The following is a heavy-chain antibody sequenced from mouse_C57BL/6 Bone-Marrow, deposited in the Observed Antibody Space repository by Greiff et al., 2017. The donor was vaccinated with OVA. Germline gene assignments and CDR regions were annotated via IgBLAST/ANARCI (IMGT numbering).Heavy chain of an antibody. J-gene: IGHJ4*01. V-gene: IGHV1-63*01. D-gene: IGHD1-1*01. CDR3: ARSYYYGSSYGGYAMDY. CDR2: IYPGGGYT. Sequence: QVQLQQSGAELVRPGTSVKMSCKASGYTFTNYWIGWAKQRPGHGLEWIGDIYPGGGYTNYNEKFKGKATLTADKSSSTAYMQFSSLTSEDSAIYYCARSYYYGSSYGGYAMDYWGQGTSVTVSS. CDR1: GYTFTNYW.